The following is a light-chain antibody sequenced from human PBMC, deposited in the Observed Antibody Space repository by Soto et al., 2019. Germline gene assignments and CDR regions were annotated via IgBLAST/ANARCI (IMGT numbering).Light chain of an antibody. V-gene: IGKV1-5*01. J-gene: IGKJ2*01. Sequence: DIQMTQSPSTLSASVGDRVTITCRASQIIGSSLAWYQQTPGRAPKLLIYDASTLHTGVPSRFSGSESGTEFTPTISSLQPDDSATYYCQQYYSYSYTFGQGTKVDLK. CDR1: QIIGSS. CDR3: QQYYSYSYT. CDR2: DAS.